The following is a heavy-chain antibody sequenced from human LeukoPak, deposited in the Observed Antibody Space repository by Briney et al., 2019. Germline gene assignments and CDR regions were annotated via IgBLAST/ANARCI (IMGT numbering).Heavy chain of an antibody. Sequence: VSLRLSCKASGYTFTSYDINWVRQATGQGLEWMGWMNPSRGNTVDAQKLQGTVTVTRYTSRGPAYMELRSLRAEGPAGYYRARVGYDYGDSPDYWGQGTLVSVST. J-gene: IGHJ4*02. V-gene: IGHV1-8*01. D-gene: IGHD4-17*01. CDR1: GYTFTSYD. CDR2: MNPSRGNT. CDR3: ARVGYDYGDSPDY.